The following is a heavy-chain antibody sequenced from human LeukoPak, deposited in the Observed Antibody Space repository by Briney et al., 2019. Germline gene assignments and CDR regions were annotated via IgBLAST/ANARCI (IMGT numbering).Heavy chain of an antibody. V-gene: IGHV3-21*01. J-gene: IGHJ4*02. CDR2: ISSSSSYI. D-gene: IGHD2-21*01. Sequence: GGSLRLSCAASGFTFSTYSMNWVRQAPGKGLEWVSCISSSSSYIYYADSVKGRLTISRDNSKNTLDLQLNSLRAEDTALYYCARAQGFVSSKAISVRVVALQYWGQGTHVTVSS. CDR1: GFTFSTYS. CDR3: ARAQGFVSSKAISVRVVALQY.